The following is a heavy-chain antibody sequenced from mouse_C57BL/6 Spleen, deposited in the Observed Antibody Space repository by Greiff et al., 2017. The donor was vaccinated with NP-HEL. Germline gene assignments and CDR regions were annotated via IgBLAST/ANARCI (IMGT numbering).Heavy chain of an antibody. J-gene: IGHJ1*03. CDR2: IHPNSGST. V-gene: IGHV1-64*01. CDR1: GYTFTSYW. D-gene: IGHD2-4*01. Sequence: QVQLQQPGAELVKPGASVKLSCKASGYTFTSYWMHWVKQRPGQGLEWIGMIHPNSGSTNYNAKFKSKATLTVDKSSSTAYMQLISLTSEDSAVYYCARYDYEYFDVWGTGATVTVSS. CDR3: ARYDYEYFDV.